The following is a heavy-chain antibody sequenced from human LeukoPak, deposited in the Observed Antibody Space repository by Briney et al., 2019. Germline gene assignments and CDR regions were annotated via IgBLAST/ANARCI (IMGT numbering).Heavy chain of an antibody. D-gene: IGHD3-22*01. CDR1: GFTFSSYW. V-gene: IGHV3-74*01. CDR3: ARAPSEIGGYYPEYFRH. Sequence: PGGSLRLSCAASGFTFSSYWMHWVRQAPGKGPVWVSRIKSDGSTNYADSVKGRFTSSRDNAKNTVSLQMNSLRAEDTGVYYCARAPSEIGGYYPEYFRHWGQGTLVTVSS. CDR2: IKSDGST. J-gene: IGHJ1*01.